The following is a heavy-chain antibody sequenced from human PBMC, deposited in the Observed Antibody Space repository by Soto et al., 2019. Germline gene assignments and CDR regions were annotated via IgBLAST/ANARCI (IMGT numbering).Heavy chain of an antibody. CDR1: GFSLSTSGVG. V-gene: IGHV2-5*02. D-gene: IGHD6-6*01. Sequence: SGPTLVNPTQTLTLTWTFSGFSLSTSGVGVGWIRQPPGKALEWLALIYWDDDKRYSPSLKSRLTITKDTSKNQVVLTMTNMDPVDTATYYCAHRREQLDGVYYFDYWGQGTLVTVSS. CDR2: IYWDDDK. J-gene: IGHJ4*02. CDR3: AHRREQLDGVYYFDY.